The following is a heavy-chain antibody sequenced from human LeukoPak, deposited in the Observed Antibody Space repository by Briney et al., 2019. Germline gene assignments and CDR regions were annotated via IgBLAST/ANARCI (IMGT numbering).Heavy chain of an antibody. CDR2: IIPIFGTA. Sequence: SVKVSCKASGGTFSSYAISWVRQAPGQGLEWMGRIIPIFGTANYAQKFQGRVTITTDESTSTAYMELSSLRSEDTAMYYCARGYYGDPLYFDYWGQGTLVTVSS. CDR3: ARGYYGDPLYFDY. V-gene: IGHV1-69*05. D-gene: IGHD4-17*01. CDR1: GGTFSSYA. J-gene: IGHJ4*02.